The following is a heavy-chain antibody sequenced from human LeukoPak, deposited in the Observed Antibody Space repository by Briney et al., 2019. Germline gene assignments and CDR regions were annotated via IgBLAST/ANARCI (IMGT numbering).Heavy chain of an antibody. V-gene: IGHV4-59*08. Sequence: SETLSLICTVSGDSITSDYWSWIGQPPGKGLEWIGFIYCGGSTNYNPSLESRVTIPVDTSKSQFSLKLRSVTAADTAVYYCARHLGYYGEGGWYYYYLDVSGKGTTVTVSS. J-gene: IGHJ6*03. CDR2: IYCGGST. CDR3: ARHLGYYGEGGWYYYYLDV. CDR1: GDSITSDY. D-gene: IGHD4-17*01.